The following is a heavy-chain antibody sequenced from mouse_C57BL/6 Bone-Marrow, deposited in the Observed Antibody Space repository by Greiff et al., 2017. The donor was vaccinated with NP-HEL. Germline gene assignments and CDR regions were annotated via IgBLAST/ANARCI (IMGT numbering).Heavy chain of an antibody. D-gene: IGHD2-3*01. Sequence: QVQLKQPGAELVMPGASVKLSCKASGYTFTSYWMHWVKQRPGQGLEWIGEIDPSDSYTNYNQNFKGKSTLTVDKSSSTAYMQLSSLTSEDSAVYYCARWLLLYYAMDYWGQGTSVTVSS. CDR1: GYTFTSYW. V-gene: IGHV1-69*01. CDR3: ARWLLLYYAMDY. CDR2: IDPSDSYT. J-gene: IGHJ4*01.